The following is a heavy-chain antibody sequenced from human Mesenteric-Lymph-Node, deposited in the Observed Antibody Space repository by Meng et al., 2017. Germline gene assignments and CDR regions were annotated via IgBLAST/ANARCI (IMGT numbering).Heavy chain of an antibody. CDR3: ARAPRRIAAALWGDY. V-gene: IGHV1-2*02. J-gene: IGHJ4*02. CDR1: GYVFNAYY. Sequence: ASVKVSCKASGYVFNAYYIHWVRQAPGQGLEWMGWINPNSGGTNYAQKFQGRVTMTRDTSISTAYMELSRLRSDDTAVYYCARAPRRIAAALWGDYWGQGTLVTVSS. D-gene: IGHD6-13*01. CDR2: INPNSGGT.